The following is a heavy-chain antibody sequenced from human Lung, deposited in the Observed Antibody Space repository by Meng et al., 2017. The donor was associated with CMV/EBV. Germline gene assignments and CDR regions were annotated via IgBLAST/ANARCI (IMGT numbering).Heavy chain of an antibody. D-gene: IGHD4-17*01. CDR1: GFTFDDYA. V-gene: IGHV3-9*01. CDR2: ISWNSGSI. CDR3: AKDIFPATVTTSFLDY. J-gene: IGHJ4*02. Sequence: SCAASGFTFDDYAMHWVRQAPGKGLEWVSGISWNSGSIGYADSVKGRFTISRDNAKNSLYLQMNSLRAEDTALYYCAKDIFPATVTTSFLDYWGQGXLVTVSS.